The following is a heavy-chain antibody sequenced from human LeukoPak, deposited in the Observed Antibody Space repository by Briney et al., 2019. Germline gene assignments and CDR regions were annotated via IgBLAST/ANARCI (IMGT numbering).Heavy chain of an antibody. CDR1: GYSFTSYW. CDR2: IYPGDSDT. CDR3: ARGVLTIFGVVEGFDY. D-gene: IGHD3-3*01. J-gene: IGHJ4*02. Sequence: GGSLKISCKGSGYSFTSYWIGWVRPMPGKGVEWMGIIYPGDSDTRYSPSFEGQVTISADKSISPAYLQWSSLQASDTAMYYCARGVLTIFGVVEGFDYWGQGTLVTVSS. V-gene: IGHV5-51*01.